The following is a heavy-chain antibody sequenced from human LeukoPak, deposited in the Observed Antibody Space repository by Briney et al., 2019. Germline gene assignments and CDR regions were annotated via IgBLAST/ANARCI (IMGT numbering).Heavy chain of an antibody. CDR1: GFTFSSYG. J-gene: IGHJ4*02. CDR3: ARSGSYWRYFDY. Sequence: GGSLRLSCAASGFTFSSYGMSWVRQAPGKGLEWVSAISGSGGSTYYADSVKGRFTISRDNSKNTLYLQMNSLRAEDTAVYYCARSGSYWRYFDYWGQGTLVTVSS. CDR2: ISGSGGST. V-gene: IGHV3-23*01. D-gene: IGHD1-26*01.